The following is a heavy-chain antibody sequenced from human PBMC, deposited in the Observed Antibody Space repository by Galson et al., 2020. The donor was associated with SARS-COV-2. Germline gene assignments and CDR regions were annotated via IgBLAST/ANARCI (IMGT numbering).Heavy chain of an antibody. CDR2: IDWDDDK. CDR3: AREAKYCSGGTCFSFGVDY. CDR1: GFSLDTSGMC. D-gene: IGHD2-15*01. V-gene: IGHV2-70*01. Sequence: SGPTLVKPTQTLKLTCTFSGFSLDTSGMCVHWFRQPPGKALEWLALIDWDDDKDYRTSLKTRLTISKDTSKNQVVLTMTNMDIVDTATYYCAREAKYCSGGTCFSFGVDYWGQGALVTVSS. J-gene: IGHJ4*02.